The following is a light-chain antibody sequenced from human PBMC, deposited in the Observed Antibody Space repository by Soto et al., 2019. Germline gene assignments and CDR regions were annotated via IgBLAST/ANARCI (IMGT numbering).Light chain of an antibody. Sequence: EIVLTQSPGTLSLFPGERATLSCRASQSLTTRYLAWYQQKPGQAPRLLIYGASSRATGIPDRFSGSGSGTXXXXXXXXXXXXXXAVYSCXQXGSSPTFGQGTRLEIK. J-gene: IGKJ5*01. CDR1: QSLTTRY. CDR3: XQXGSSPT. V-gene: IGKV3-20*01. CDR2: GAS.